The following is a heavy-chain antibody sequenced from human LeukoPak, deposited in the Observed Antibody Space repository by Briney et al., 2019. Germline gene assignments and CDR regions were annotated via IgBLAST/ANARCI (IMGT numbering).Heavy chain of an antibody. CDR1: GFTFSDYY. J-gene: IGHJ4*02. CDR3: ARGTYSGTYYGWYYFDY. V-gene: IGHV3-11*04. CDR2: ISSSGSTI. Sequence: PGGSLRLSCAASGFTFSDYYMSWIRQAPGKGLEWVSYISSSGSTIYHADSVKGRFTISRDNAKNSLSLQMNSLRAEDTAVYYCARGTYSGTYYGWYYFDYWGQGTLVTVSS. D-gene: IGHD1-26*01.